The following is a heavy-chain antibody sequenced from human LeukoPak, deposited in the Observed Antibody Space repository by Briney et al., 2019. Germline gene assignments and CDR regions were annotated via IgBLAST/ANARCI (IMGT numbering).Heavy chain of an antibody. D-gene: IGHD3-9*01. J-gene: IGHJ3*02. V-gene: IGHV1-24*01. Sequence: ASVKVSCKVSGYTLTELSMHWVRQAPGKGLEWMGGFDPEDGETIYAQQFQGRVTMTEDTSTDTAYMELSSLRSEDTAVYYCAAPRYYDILTGYLDAFDIWGQGTMVTVSS. CDR2: FDPEDGET. CDR3: AAPRYYDILTGYLDAFDI. CDR1: GYTLTELS.